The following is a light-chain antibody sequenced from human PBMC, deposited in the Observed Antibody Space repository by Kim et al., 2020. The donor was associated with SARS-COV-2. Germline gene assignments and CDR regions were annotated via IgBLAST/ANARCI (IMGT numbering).Light chain of an antibody. CDR2: EVS. Sequence: GHSFNLSYPGTSSDVGGYNYVSWYHQHPGKAPKLMIYEVSKRPSGVPDRFSGSKSGNPASLTVSGLQAEDEADYYCSSYAGSHNWVFGGGPKLTVL. J-gene: IGLJ3*02. CDR1: SSDVGGYNY. V-gene: IGLV2-8*01. CDR3: SSYAGSHNWV.